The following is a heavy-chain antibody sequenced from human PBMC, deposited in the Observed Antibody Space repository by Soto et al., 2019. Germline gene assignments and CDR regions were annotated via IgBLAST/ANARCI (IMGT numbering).Heavy chain of an antibody. CDR3: ARDRGVDNRNRTPLFDP. CDR2: INPNSGGT. D-gene: IGHD1-20*01. CDR1: GYTFTGYY. J-gene: IGHJ5*02. Sequence: GASVKVSCKASGYTFTGYYMHWVRQAPGQGLEWMGWINPNSGGTNYAQKFQGRVTMTRDTSISTAYMELSRLRSDDTAVYYCARDRGVDNRNRTPLFDPWGQGTLVTVSS. V-gene: IGHV1-2*02.